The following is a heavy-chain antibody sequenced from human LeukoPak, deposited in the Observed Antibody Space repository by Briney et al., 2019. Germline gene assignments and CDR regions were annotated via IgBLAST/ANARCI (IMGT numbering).Heavy chain of an antibody. CDR3: AREIIAAAGTWASSNWFDP. CDR1: GFTFSSYA. Sequence: HPGGSLRLSCAASGFTFSSYAMHWVRQAPGKGLEWVAVISYDGSNKYYADSVKGRFTISRDNSKNTLYLQMNSLRAEDTAVYYCAREIIAAAGTWASSNWFDPWGQGTLVTVSS. J-gene: IGHJ5*02. CDR2: ISYDGSNK. V-gene: IGHV3-30*04. D-gene: IGHD6-13*01.